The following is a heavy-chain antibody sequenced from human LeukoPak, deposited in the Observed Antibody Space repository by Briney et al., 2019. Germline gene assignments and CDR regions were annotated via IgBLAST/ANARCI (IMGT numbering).Heavy chain of an antibody. J-gene: IGHJ6*02. V-gene: IGHV1-46*01. CDR1: GYTFTSYY. CDR2: INPSGGST. D-gene: IGHD5-18*01. Sequence: ASVKASCKASGYTFTSYYMHWVRQAPGQGLEWMGIINPSGGSTSYAQKFQGRVTMTRDTSTSTVYMELSSLRSEDTAVYYCARDNTAMVLGFGMDVWGQGTTVTVSS. CDR3: ARDNTAMVLGFGMDV.